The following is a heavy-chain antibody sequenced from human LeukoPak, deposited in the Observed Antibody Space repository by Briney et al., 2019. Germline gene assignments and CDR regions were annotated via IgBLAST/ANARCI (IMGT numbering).Heavy chain of an antibody. CDR3: AKGGSFYYDTSGYLY. D-gene: IGHD3-22*01. CDR1: GFTFSSYA. V-gene: IGHV3-23*01. Sequence: PGGSLRLSCAASGFTFSSYAMSWVRQAPGKGLEWVSAISGSGGSTYYADSVKGRFTISRDNSRNTLYLQMNSLRAEDTAVYYCAKGGSFYYDTSGYLYWGQGTQVTVSS. J-gene: IGHJ4*02. CDR2: ISGSGGST.